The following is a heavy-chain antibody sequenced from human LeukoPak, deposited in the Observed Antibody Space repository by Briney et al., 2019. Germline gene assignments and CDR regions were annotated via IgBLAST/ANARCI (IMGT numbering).Heavy chain of an antibody. V-gene: IGHV1-8*01. J-gene: IGHJ6*02. CDR1: GYTFTSYD. Sequence: ASVKVSCKASGYTFTSYDINWVRQATGQGLEWMGWMNPNSSNTGYAQKFQGRVTMTRNTSISTAYMELSSLRSEDTAVYYCARARPGVQRYYYYGMDVWGQGTTVTVSS. D-gene: IGHD3-10*01. CDR2: MNPNSSNT. CDR3: ARARPGVQRYYYYGMDV.